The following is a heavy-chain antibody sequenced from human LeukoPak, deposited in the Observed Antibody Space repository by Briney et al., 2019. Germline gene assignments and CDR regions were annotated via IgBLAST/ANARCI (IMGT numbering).Heavy chain of an antibody. Sequence: GGSLRLSCAASGFTFSSYGMNWVRQAPGKGLEWVSYISSTGNTKHYVDSVKGRFTISRDNAKNSVYLQMNSLRGEDTAVYYCARDLTSVPTRWGRGTLVTVSS. D-gene: IGHD4-17*01. CDR1: GFTFSSYG. J-gene: IGHJ4*02. V-gene: IGHV3-48*01. CDR2: ISSTGNTK. CDR3: ARDLTSVPTR.